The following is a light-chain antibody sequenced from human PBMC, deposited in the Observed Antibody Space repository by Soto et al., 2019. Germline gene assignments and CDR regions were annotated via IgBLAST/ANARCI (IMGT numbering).Light chain of an antibody. CDR2: GAS. CDR3: QQYGSFTVT. CDR1: QLVSSSL. Sequence: EVVLTHAPGTLALSPRERPTLSLSVSQLVSSSLLAWYQQKPGQAPRLLIYGASNRATGIPDRFSGSGSGTDFTLTISRLEPEDFAVYYCQQYGSFTVTFGQGTRLEIK. V-gene: IGKV3-20*01. J-gene: IGKJ5*01.